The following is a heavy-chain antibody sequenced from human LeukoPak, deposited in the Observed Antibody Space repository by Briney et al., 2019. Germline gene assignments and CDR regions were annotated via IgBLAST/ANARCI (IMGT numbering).Heavy chain of an antibody. CDR2: IYYTGTT. CDR3: AAAPHQHYFDY. J-gene: IGHJ4*02. CDR1: SGPITSYY. Sequence: SETLSLPCTVSSGPITSYYWSWIRQPPGKGLEYIGHIYYTGTTDYNPSLKSRVTISVDTSKSQFSLRLISVTASDTAVYFCAAAPHQHYFDYWGQGTLVAVSS. V-gene: IGHV4-59*01. D-gene: IGHD6-25*01.